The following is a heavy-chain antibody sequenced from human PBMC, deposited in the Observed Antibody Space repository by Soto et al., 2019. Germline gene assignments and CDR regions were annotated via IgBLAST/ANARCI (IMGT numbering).Heavy chain of an antibody. J-gene: IGHJ4*02. Sequence: PGGSLRLSXAASEFSVSSNYLSWVRQAPGKGLEWVSGIYAGGATYYADSVKGRFTISRDNSKNTLFLQMNSLRVEDTAVYYCARGSYRAFDYWGQGTLVTVPS. D-gene: IGHD3-10*01. CDR3: ARGSYRAFDY. CDR1: EFSVSSNY. V-gene: IGHV3-53*01. CDR2: IYAGGAT.